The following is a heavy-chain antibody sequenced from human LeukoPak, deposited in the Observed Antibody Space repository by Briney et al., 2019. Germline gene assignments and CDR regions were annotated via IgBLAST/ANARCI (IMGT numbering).Heavy chain of an antibody. D-gene: IGHD2-8*01. CDR3: SRENGAFSPFGY. CDR1: GGSVTSTNW. V-gene: IGHV4-4*02. CDR2: IHLRGLT. Sequence: SGTLSLTCDVSGGSVTSTNWWSWVRQPQGQGLEWIGEIHLRGLTNYNPSLSSRVTMSLDTSKNYVSLNLTSVTAADTAVYYCSRENGAFSPFGYWGQGALVIVRS. J-gene: IGHJ4*02.